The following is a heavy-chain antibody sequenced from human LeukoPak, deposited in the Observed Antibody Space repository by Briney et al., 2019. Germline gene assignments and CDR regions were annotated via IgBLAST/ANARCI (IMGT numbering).Heavy chain of an antibody. CDR3: ARARGKTYYYGSGSSGNWFGP. Sequence: SETLSLTCAVYAGSFSGYYWSWIRQPPGKGLEWIGEINHSGSTNYNPSLKSEVTISVHTFNNQFPLKLSSVTAADTDVYYCARARGKTYYYGSGSSGNWFGPWGQGTLVTVSS. CDR2: INHSGST. CDR1: AGSFSGYY. V-gene: IGHV4-34*01. D-gene: IGHD3-10*01. J-gene: IGHJ5*02.